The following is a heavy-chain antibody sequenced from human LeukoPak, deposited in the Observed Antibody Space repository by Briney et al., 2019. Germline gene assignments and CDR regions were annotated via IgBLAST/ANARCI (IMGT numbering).Heavy chain of an antibody. CDR3: ATDRAKFFGDY. CDR1: GFTFSSYG. CDR2: ISYDGSNK. D-gene: IGHD3-10*01. Sequence: PGGSLRLSCAASGFTFSSYGMHWVRQAPGKGLEWVAVISYDGSNKYYADSVKGRFTISRDNSKNTLYLQMNSLRAEDTAVYYCATDRAKFFGDYWGQGTLVTVSS. V-gene: IGHV3-30*03. J-gene: IGHJ4*02.